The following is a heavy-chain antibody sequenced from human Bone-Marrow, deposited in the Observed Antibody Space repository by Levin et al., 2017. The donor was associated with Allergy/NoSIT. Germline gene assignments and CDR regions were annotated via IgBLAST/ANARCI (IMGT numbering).Heavy chain of an antibody. J-gene: IGHJ4*02. CDR2: IDPSDSYT. CDR3: ARHPGGDGDLDY. D-gene: IGHD2-21*01. V-gene: IGHV5-10-1*01. Sequence: LGESLKISCKGSGYSFTSYWISWVRQMPGKGLEWMGRIDPSDSYTNYSPSFQGHVTISADKSISTAYLQWSSLKASDTAMYYCARHPGGDGDLDYWGQGTLVTVSS. CDR1: GYSFTSYW.